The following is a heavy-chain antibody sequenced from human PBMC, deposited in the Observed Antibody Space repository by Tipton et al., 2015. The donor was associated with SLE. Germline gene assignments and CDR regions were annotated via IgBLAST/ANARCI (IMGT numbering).Heavy chain of an antibody. J-gene: IGHJ2*01. CDR1: GGSISSSSYY. V-gene: IGHV4-39*01. Sequence: TLSLTCTVSGGSISSSSYYWGWIRQPPGKGLEWIGSIYYSGSTYYNPSLKSRVTISVDTSKNQFSLKLSFVTAADTAVYYCARRGVGATYWYFDLWGRGTLVTVSS. CDR3: ARRGVGATYWYFDL. CDR2: IYYSGST. D-gene: IGHD1-26*01.